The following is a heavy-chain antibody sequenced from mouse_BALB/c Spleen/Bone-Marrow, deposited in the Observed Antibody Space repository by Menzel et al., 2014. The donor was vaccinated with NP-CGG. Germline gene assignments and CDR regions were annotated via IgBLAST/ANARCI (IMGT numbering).Heavy chain of an antibody. CDR1: GFNIKDTY. CDR2: IDPANGNT. CDR3: ASYYRYSFVY. V-gene: IGHV14-3*02. D-gene: IGHD2-14*01. Sequence: EVQLQQSGAELVKPGASVKLSCTGSGFNIKDTYMHWVKQRPEQGLEWIGRIDPANGNTKYDPKFQGKATITADTSSNTAYLQLSSLTSEDTAVYYCASYYRYSFVYWGQGTTLTVSS. J-gene: IGHJ2*01.